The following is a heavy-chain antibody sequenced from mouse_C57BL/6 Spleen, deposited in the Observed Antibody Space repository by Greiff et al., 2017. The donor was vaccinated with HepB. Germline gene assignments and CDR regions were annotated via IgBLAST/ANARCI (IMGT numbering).Heavy chain of an antibody. V-gene: IGHV1-64*01. CDR3: ARGDGSSYGYFDV. CDR2: IHPNSGST. D-gene: IGHD1-1*01. J-gene: IGHJ1*03. Sequence: QVQLKQPGAELVKPGASVKLSCKASGYTFTSYWMHWVKQRPGQGLEWIGMIHPNSGSTNYNEKFKSKATLTVDKSSSTAYMQLSSLTSEDSAVYYCARGDGSSYGYFDVWGTGTTVTVSS. CDR1: GYTFTSYW.